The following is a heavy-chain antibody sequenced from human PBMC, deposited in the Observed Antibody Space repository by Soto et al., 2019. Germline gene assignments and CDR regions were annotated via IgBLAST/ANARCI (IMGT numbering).Heavy chain of an antibody. CDR1: GFTFSSYA. J-gene: IGHJ3*02. V-gene: IGHV3-30-3*01. D-gene: IGHD3-22*01. CDR3: ARSSGYYYLVGQDAFDI. CDR2: ISYDGSNK. Sequence: QVQLVESGGGVVQPGRSLRLSFAASGFTFSSYAMHWVRQAPGKGLEWVAVISYDGSNKYYADSVKGRFTISRDNSKNTLYLQMNSLRAEDTAVYYCARSSGYYYLVGQDAFDIWGQGTMVTVSS.